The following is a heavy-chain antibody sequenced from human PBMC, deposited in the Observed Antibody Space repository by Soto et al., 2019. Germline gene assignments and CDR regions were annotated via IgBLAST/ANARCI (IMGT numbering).Heavy chain of an antibody. Sequence: QVQLVESGGGVVQPGRSLRLSCAASGFTFSSYAMHWVRQAPGKGLEWVAVISYDGSNKYYADSVKGRFTISRDNSKNTLYLQMNSLRAEDTAVYYCARLYGENLWGQGTLVTVSS. CDR1: GFTFSSYA. J-gene: IGHJ5*02. CDR2: ISYDGSNK. V-gene: IGHV3-30-3*01. CDR3: ARLYGENL. D-gene: IGHD4-17*01.